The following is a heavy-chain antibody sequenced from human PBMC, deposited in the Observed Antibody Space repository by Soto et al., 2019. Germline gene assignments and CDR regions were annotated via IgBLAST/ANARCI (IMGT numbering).Heavy chain of an antibody. CDR2: IYYSGST. V-gene: IGHV4-31*03. Sequence: QVQLQESGPGLVKPSQTLSLTCTVSGGSISSGGYYWSWIRQHPGKGLEWIGYIYYSGSTYYNPSLKSRVTISVDTSKNQFSLKLSSVTAADTAVYYCSTLVVVTASYFDYWGQGTLVTVSS. CDR3: STLVVVTASYFDY. CDR1: GGSISSGGYY. J-gene: IGHJ4*02. D-gene: IGHD2-21*02.